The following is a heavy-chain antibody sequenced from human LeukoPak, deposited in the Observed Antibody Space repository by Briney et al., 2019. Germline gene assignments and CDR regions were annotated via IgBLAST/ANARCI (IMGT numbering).Heavy chain of an antibody. CDR1: GGPINIYH. D-gene: IGHD3-16*01. J-gene: IGHJ4*02. CDR2: INYSGCT. Sequence: WDPLSLPCTVSGGPINIYHGLCLPQPPGKGVEWIGYINYSGCTDYNPSLKSRVSISVDTSKKQFPLKLSSVAAADTAVYYCARLNGGNWGQGTLVTVSS. V-gene: IGHV4-59*08. CDR3: ARLNGGN.